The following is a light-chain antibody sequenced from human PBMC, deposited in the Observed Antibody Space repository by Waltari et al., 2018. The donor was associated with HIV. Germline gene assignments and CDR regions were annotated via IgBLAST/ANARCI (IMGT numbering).Light chain of an antibody. V-gene: IGKV2D-29*01. CDR3: MQSIELPLT. CDR1: QSLLHSDGKTY. J-gene: IGKJ4*01. Sequence: SVMTQTPLSLSVTPGQPASISCKSNQSLLHSDGKTYLYWYLQKAGQPPQLLINEVSTRFSGVPDRFSGGGTGTDFSLNISRVEAEDVGIYYCMQSIELPLTCGGGTKVEIK. CDR2: EVS.